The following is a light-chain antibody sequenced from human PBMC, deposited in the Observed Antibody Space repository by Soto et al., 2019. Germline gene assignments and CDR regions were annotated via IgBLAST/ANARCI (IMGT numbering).Light chain of an antibody. CDR3: QQYGSSPYT. CDR2: AAS. CDR1: QSVSSSY. Sequence: EIVLTQSPGTLSLSPGQRATLSCRASQSVSSSYLAWDQQKPGSAPRLLIYAASSRATGIRDRFSGSGSGTDFTLTISRLEPEDCAVYYCQQYGSSPYTLGQGTKLEIK. J-gene: IGKJ2*01. V-gene: IGKV3-20*01.